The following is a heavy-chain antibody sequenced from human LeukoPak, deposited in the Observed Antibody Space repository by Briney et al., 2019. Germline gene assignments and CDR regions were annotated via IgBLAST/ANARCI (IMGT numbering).Heavy chain of an antibody. J-gene: IGHJ4*02. CDR1: GFTFSSYA. V-gene: IGHV3-23*01. CDR3: AKQRSEVVVAATNY. Sequence: GGSLRLSCAASGFTFSSYAMNWVRQAPGKGPEWVSSITGGGDTTYYADSVRGRFTISRDNSKNTLSLQTNSLRAEDTAVYYCAKQRSEVVVAATNYWGQGTLVTVSS. D-gene: IGHD2-15*01. CDR2: ITGGGDTT.